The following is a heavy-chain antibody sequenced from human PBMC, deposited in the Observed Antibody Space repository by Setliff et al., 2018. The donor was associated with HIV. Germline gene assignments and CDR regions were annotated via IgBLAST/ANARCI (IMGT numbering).Heavy chain of an antibody. CDR3: ARDDPAGGIDY. V-gene: IGHV4-39*02. D-gene: IGHD1-26*01. Sequence: SETLSLTCTVSGGSVSISNYYWGWIRQPPGKGLEWIGNIYYIGSTHYNPPLESRVTISVDTSKNQFSLKLSSVTAADTAVYYCARDDPAGGIDYWGQGTPVTVSS. CDR1: GGSVSISNYY. CDR2: IYYIGST. J-gene: IGHJ4*02.